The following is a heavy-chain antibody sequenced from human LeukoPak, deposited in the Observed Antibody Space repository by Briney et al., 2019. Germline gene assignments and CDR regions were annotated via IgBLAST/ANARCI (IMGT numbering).Heavy chain of an antibody. CDR3: ARDTSTDNYYDSSGYGGDAFDI. V-gene: IGHV3-48*02. D-gene: IGHD3-22*01. Sequence: GGSLRLSCAASGFTFSTYNMNWVRQAPGKGLEWVSYISRSSSTIYYADSVKGRFTISRDNAKNSLYLQMNSLRDEDTAVYYCARDTSTDNYYDSSGYGGDAFDIWGQGTMVTVSS. CDR2: ISRSSSTI. J-gene: IGHJ3*02. CDR1: GFTFSTYN.